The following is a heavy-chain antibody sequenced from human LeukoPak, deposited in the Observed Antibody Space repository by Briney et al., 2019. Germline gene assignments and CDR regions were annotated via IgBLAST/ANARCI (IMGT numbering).Heavy chain of an antibody. J-gene: IGHJ3*02. Sequence: ASVKVSCKASGYTFTGYYMHWVRQAPGQGLEWMGWINPNSGGTNYTQKFQGRVTMTRDTSISTAYMELSRLRSDDTAVYYCATLTTVTAPHREQANDAFDIWGQGTMVTVSS. D-gene: IGHD4-17*01. V-gene: IGHV1-2*02. CDR1: GYTFTGYY. CDR3: ATLTTVTAPHREQANDAFDI. CDR2: INPNSGGT.